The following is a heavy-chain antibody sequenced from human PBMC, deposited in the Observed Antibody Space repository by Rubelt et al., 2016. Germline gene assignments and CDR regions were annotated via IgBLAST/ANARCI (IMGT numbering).Heavy chain of an antibody. Sequence: QVQLQQWGAGLLKPSETLSLTCAVYGGSFSGYYWRWIRQPPEKGLEWIGEINHSGSTNYNPSLKSLVTISVDTSKNQFSLKLSSVTAADTAVHYCARRGGIVVVPAAQGAFDIWGQGTMVTVSS. CDR2: INHSGST. J-gene: IGHJ3*02. CDR1: GGSFSGYY. V-gene: IGHV4-34*01. CDR3: ARRGGIVVVPAAQGAFDI. D-gene: IGHD2-2*01.